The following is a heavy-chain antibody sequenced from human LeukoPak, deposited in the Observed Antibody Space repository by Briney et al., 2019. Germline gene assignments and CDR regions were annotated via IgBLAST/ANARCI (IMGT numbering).Heavy chain of an antibody. J-gene: IGHJ5*02. V-gene: IGHV4-4*07. D-gene: IGHD1-26*01. CDR1: GGSISSYH. CDR2: IYTSGST. CDR3: AREGVVGATYWFDP. Sequence: PSETLSLTCTVSGGSISSYHWSWIRQPAGKGLEWIGRIYTSGSTNYNPSLKSRVTMSVDTSKNQFSLKLSSVTAADTAVYYCAREGVVGATYWFDPWGQGTLVTVSS.